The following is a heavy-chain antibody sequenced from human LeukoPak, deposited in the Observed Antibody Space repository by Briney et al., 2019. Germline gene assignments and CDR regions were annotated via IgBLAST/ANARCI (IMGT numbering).Heavy chain of an antibody. Sequence: SETLSLTCAVYGGSFSGYYWSWIRQPPGKGLEWIGEINHSGSTNYNPSLKSRVTISVDTSKNQFSLKLSSVTAADTAVYYCASGWYRSRFDYWGQGTLVTVSS. V-gene: IGHV4-34*01. J-gene: IGHJ4*02. D-gene: IGHD6-13*01. CDR1: GGSFSGYY. CDR3: ASGWYRSRFDY. CDR2: INHSGST.